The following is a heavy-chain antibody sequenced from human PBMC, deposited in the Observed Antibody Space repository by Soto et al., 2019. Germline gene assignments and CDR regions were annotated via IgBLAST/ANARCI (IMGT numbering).Heavy chain of an antibody. D-gene: IGHD3-10*01. CDR3: ARPNYYGSGSYGY. CDR2: INHSGST. V-gene: IGHV4-34*01. CDR1: GGSFSGYY. J-gene: IGHJ4*02. Sequence: QVQLQQWGAGLLKPSETLSLTCAVYGGSFSGYYWSWIRQPPGKGLEWIGEINHSGSTNYNPSLKSRVTISVDTSKNQFSLKLISVTAADTAVYYCARPNYYGSGSYGYWGQGTLVTVSS.